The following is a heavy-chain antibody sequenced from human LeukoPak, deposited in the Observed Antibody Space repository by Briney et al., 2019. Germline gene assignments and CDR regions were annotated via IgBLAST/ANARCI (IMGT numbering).Heavy chain of an antibody. V-gene: IGHV3-53*01. CDR1: EFTVSSNH. J-gene: IGHJ4*02. CDR2: IYSGGST. D-gene: IGHD2-2*01. Sequence: PGGSLRLSCAASEFTVSSNHMSWVRQAPGKGLEWVSIIYSGGSTYYADSVKGRFTISRDNSKNTLYLQMNSLRAEDTALYYCANSVVPAARSRFDYWGQGTLVTVSS. CDR3: ANSVVPAARSRFDY.